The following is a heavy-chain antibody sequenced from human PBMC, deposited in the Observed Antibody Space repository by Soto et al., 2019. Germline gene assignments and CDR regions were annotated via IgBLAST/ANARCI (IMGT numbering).Heavy chain of an antibody. CDR1: GGTFSSYA. CDR2: IIPIFGTA. V-gene: IGHV1-69*06. Sequence: GASVKVSCKASGGTFSSYAISWVRQAPGQGLEWMGGIIPIFGTANYAQKFQGRVTITADKSTSTAYMELSSLRSEDTAVYYCATEWEAGPPYIAAAGTHFEYWGQGTLVTVSS. CDR3: ATEWEAGPPYIAAAGTHFEY. J-gene: IGHJ4*02. D-gene: IGHD6-13*01.